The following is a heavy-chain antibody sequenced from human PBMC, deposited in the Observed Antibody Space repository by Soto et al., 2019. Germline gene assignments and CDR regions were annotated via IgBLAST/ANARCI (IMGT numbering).Heavy chain of an antibody. J-gene: IGHJ4*02. Sequence: LRLSCAASGFTFDDDGMHWVRQAPGKGLEWVSGINWDGASIAYVDSVKGRFTISRDNARSSLYLQMNSLRVEDTALYYCVKDQSLPVRGPAPFDYWCPGTLLTVSS. D-gene: IGHD3-16*02. CDR2: INWDGASI. V-gene: IGHV3-9*01. CDR1: GFTFDDDG. CDR3: VKDQSLPVRGPAPFDY.